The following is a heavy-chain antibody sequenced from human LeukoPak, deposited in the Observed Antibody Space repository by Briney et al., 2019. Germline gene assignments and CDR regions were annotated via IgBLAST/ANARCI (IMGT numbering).Heavy chain of an antibody. Sequence: KPSENLSLTCTVSGGSISSSSYYWGWIRQPPGKGLQWIGSIYYSGSTYYNQSLKSRVTISVDTSKNQFSLKLSSVTAADTAVYYCARYIWGSYPTFEDYWGQGTLVTVSS. D-gene: IGHD3-16*02. CDR3: ARYIWGSYPTFEDY. CDR2: IYYSGST. J-gene: IGHJ4*02. CDR1: GGSISSSSYY. V-gene: IGHV4-39*07.